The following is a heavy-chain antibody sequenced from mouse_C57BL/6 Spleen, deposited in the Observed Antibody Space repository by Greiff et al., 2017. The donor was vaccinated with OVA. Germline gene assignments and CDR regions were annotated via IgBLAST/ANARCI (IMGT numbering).Heavy chain of an antibody. Sequence: QLQQPGAELVMPGASVKLSCKASGYTFTSYWMHWVKQRPGQGLEWIGEIDPSDSYTNYNQKFKGKSTLTVDKSSSTAYMQLSSLTSEDSAVYYCARGHLYYFDYWGQGTTLTVSS. J-gene: IGHJ2*01. CDR3: ARGHLYYFDY. CDR1: GYTFTSYW. D-gene: IGHD6-1*01. V-gene: IGHV1-69*01. CDR2: IDPSDSYT.